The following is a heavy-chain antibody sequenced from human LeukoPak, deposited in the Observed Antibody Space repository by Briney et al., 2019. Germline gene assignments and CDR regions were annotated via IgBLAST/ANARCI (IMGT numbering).Heavy chain of an antibody. CDR2: INPNSGGT. CDR1: GYTFTGYY. J-gene: IGHJ4*02. Sequence: ASVKVSCKASGYTFTGYYMHWVRQAPGQGLEWMGWINPNSGGTNYAQKFQGRVTMTRDTSISTAYMELSRLRSDDTAVYYCARLSPRAMVRGVSDYWGQGTLVTVSS. CDR3: ARLSPRAMVRGVSDY. D-gene: IGHD3-10*01. V-gene: IGHV1-2*02.